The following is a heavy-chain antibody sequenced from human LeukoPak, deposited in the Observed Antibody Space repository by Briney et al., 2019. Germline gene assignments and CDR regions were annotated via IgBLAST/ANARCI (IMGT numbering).Heavy chain of an antibody. CDR3: ARVYNWGYFDY. J-gene: IGHJ4*02. V-gene: IGHV1-18*04. CDR2: ISAYNGNT. D-gene: IGHD1-20*01. CDR1: GYTFTGYF. Sequence: GASVKVSCKASGYTFTGYFIHWVRQAPGQGLEWMGWISAYNGNTNYAQKLQGRVTMTTDTSTSTAYMELRSLRSDDTAVYYCARVYNWGYFDYWGQGTLVTVSS.